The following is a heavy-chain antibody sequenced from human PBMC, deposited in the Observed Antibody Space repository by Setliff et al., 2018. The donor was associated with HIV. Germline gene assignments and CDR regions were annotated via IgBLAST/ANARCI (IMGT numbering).Heavy chain of an antibody. CDR1: GDTSSSYV. V-gene: IGHV1-69*05. Sequence: SVKVSCKALGDTSSSYVISWVRQAPGQGLEWMGGIIPIFGIPNYEQRFQGRVTITTDESTSTAYMDLSSLRSEDTAVYYCARGAYYGSGNYPPPYYFDYWGQGTLVTVSS. CDR3: ARGAYYGSGNYPPPYYFDY. J-gene: IGHJ4*02. CDR2: IIPIFGIP. D-gene: IGHD3-10*01.